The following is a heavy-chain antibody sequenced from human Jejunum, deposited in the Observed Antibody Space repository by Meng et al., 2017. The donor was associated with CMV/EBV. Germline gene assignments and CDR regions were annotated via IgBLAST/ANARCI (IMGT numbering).Heavy chain of an antibody. J-gene: IGHJ5*02. V-gene: IGHV3-21*01. CDR1: GFTFSDYT. Sequence: LSCAASGFTFSDYTMNWVRLAPGKGLEWVSSISSSDTYIYYADSVKGRFTISRDNAKNSLYLQMNSLRADDTAVYYCAREGYQRWFDPWGQGILVTVSS. CDR2: ISSSDTYI. CDR3: AREGYQRWFDP. D-gene: IGHD6-13*01.